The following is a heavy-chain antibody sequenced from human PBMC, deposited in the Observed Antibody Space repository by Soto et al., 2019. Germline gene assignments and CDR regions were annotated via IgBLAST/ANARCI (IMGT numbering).Heavy chain of an antibody. V-gene: IGHV4-59*01. D-gene: IGHD2-21*01. CDR1: GGSISSFY. CDR2: IYYTGGT. Sequence: PSETLSLTCTVSGGSISSFYWSWVRQPPGKGLQLIGYIYYTGGTNYNPSLKSRVTISVDTSKNQFSLKLSSVTAADTAVYYCARGGDCGGSGCYSDRWFDSWGQGTLVTSPQ. CDR3: ARGGDCGGSGCYSDRWFDS. J-gene: IGHJ5*01.